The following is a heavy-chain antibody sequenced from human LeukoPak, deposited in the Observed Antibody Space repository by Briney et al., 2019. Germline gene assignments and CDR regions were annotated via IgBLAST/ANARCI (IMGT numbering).Heavy chain of an antibody. V-gene: IGHV3-43D*03. J-gene: IGHJ4*02. CDR2: ISWDGGSS. CDR3: AKDSKAVTGTGNIDY. Sequence: GSLRLSCADSVFTFDDDVVHCGRDAPGKGLGWGSLISWDGGSSYYADSVKGRFTISRDNNKNSLYLQMNSLRAQDTALYYCAKDSKAVTGTGNIDYWGQGTLVTVSS. D-gene: IGHD6-19*01. CDR1: VFTFDDDV.